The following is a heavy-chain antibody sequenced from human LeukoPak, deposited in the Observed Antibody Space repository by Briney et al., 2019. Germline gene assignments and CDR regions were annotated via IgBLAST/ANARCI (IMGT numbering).Heavy chain of an antibody. V-gene: IGHV1-18*01. J-gene: IGHJ4*02. D-gene: IGHD6-19*01. CDR2: ISAYNGDT. Sequence: PQASVTVSCKASGYTFTSYGINWVRQAPGQGLEWMGWISAYNGDTNYAQKLQGRVTMTTDTSTSTAYMELRSLRSDDTAVYYCAKHGPQWLVFGAYFDYWGQGTLVTVSS. CDR3: AKHGPQWLVFGAYFDY. CDR1: GYTFTSYG.